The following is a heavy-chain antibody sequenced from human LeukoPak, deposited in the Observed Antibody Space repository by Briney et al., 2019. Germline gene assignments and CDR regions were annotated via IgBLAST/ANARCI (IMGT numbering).Heavy chain of an antibody. CDR2: IYTSGST. Sequence: SETLSLTCTVSGGSISSYYWSWIRRPAGKGLEWIGRIYTSGSTNYNPSLKSRVTMSVDTSKNQFSLKLSSVTAADTAVYYCARDNGYYYDSSGYYPHWWGQGTLVTASS. J-gene: IGHJ4*02. V-gene: IGHV4-4*07. D-gene: IGHD3-22*01. CDR3: ARDNGYYYDSSGYYPHW. CDR1: GGSISSYY.